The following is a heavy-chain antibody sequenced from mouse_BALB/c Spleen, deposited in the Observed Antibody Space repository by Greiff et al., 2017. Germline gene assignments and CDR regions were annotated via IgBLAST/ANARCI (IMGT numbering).Heavy chain of an antibody. CDR2: IYPYNGGT. CDR1: GYTFTDYN. Sequence: EVQLQESGPELVKPGASVKISCKASGYTFTDYNMHWVKQSHGKSLEWIGYIYPYNGGTGYNQKFKSKATLTVDNSSSTAYMELRSLTSEDSAVYYCARWYYGSSYYFDYWGQGTTLTVSS. D-gene: IGHD1-1*01. V-gene: IGHV1S29*02. CDR3: ARWYYGSSYYFDY. J-gene: IGHJ2*01.